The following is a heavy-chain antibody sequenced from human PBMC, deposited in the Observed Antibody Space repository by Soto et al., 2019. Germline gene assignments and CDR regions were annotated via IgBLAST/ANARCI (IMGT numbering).Heavy chain of an antibody. J-gene: IGHJ4*02. CDR1: GFTFSSYW. CDR3: ASTHLTPLDY. CDR2: TNSDGSST. D-gene: IGHD7-27*01. Sequence: GGSLRLSCAASGFTFSSYWMHWVRQAPGKGLVWVSRTNSDGSSTFYADSVKGRFTISRDNAKNTLYLQMNSLRAEDTAVYYCASTHLTPLDYWGQGTLVTVSS. V-gene: IGHV3-74*01.